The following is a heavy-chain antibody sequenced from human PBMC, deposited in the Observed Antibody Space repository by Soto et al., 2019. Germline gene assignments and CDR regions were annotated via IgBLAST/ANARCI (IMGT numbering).Heavy chain of an antibody. CDR2: LNTGNGDT. V-gene: IGHV1-3*04. J-gene: IGHJ4*02. CDR3: VRDPGNRNYFDS. Sequence: QAPGQRLEWMGYLNTGNGDTRYSQTFQGRLTITRDTSASTAYMELSSLRSEDTAIYYCVRDPGNRNYFDSWGQGTLVSVSS. D-gene: IGHD1-1*01.